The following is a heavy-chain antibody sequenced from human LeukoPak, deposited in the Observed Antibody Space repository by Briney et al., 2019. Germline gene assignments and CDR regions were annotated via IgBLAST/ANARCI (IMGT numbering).Heavy chain of an antibody. D-gene: IGHD4-17*01. Sequence: GGSLRLSCAASGFTLTGYTMNWVRQAPGKGLEWVSSISSSGDYIYYADSVKGRFAISRDNAQNSLYLQIDSLRVEDTAVYYCARDLLFGDYGDFYFGYWGQGTLVTASS. CDR1: GFTLTGYT. CDR3: ARDLLFGDYGDFYFGY. J-gene: IGHJ4*02. V-gene: IGHV3-21*01. CDR2: ISSSGDYI.